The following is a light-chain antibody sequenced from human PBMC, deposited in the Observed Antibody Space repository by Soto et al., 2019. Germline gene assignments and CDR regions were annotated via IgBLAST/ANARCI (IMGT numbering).Light chain of an antibody. CDR1: SSDVGGYNY. J-gene: IGLJ1*01. Sequence: QSALTQPASVSGSPGQSITISCTGSSSDVGGYNYVSWYQQHPGKAPKLMIYEVSSRPSGVSDRFSASKSGNTASLTISGLEAEDEADYYCSSFTSSTSLYVFGTGTKVTVL. V-gene: IGLV2-14*01. CDR3: SSFTSSTSLYV. CDR2: EVS.